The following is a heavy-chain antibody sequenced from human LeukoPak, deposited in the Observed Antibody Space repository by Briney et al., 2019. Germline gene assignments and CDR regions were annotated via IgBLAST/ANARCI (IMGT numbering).Heavy chain of an antibody. Sequence: ASVKVSCKASGYTFTGYCMHWVRQAPGQGLEWMGRVNPNTGGTNYAQNFQGRVTMTRDTSISTAYMELSGLRSDDTAVYYCASYPRYSSSPPFDYWGQGTLVTVSS. J-gene: IGHJ4*02. V-gene: IGHV1-2*06. CDR3: ASYPRYSSSPPFDY. CDR1: GYTFTGYC. D-gene: IGHD6-6*01. CDR2: VNPNTGGT.